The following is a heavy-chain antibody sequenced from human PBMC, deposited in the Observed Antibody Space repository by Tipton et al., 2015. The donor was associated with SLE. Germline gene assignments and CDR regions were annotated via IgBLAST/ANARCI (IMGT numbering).Heavy chain of an antibody. CDR2: NYYDGYT. Sequence: TLSLTCIVSGASIGSSSSSWAWIRQSPNKGLEWIGNNYYDGYTYYNPSLKRRVTISADTSKNVFSLRLSSVTAADTAMYYCARFRREHQLVRLAWLWGQGTLVTVSS. V-gene: IGHV4-39*07. CDR3: ARFRREHQLVRLAWL. D-gene: IGHD1-1*01. CDR1: GASIGSSSSS. J-gene: IGHJ4*02.